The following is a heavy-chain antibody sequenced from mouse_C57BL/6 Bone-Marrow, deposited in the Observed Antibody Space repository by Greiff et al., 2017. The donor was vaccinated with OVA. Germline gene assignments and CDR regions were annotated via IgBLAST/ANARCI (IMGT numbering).Heavy chain of an antibody. D-gene: IGHD3-2*02. CDR1: GYTFTSYW. V-gene: IGHV1-69*01. CDR2: IDPSDSYP. CDR3: AREEGDSSGYWFAY. J-gene: IGHJ3*01. Sequence: VQLQQPGAELVMPGASVKLSCKASGYTFTSYWMHWVKQRPGQGLEWIGEIDPSDSYPNYNQKFKGKSTLTVDKSSSTAYMQLSSLTSEDSAVYYCAREEGDSSGYWFAYWGQGTLVTVSA.